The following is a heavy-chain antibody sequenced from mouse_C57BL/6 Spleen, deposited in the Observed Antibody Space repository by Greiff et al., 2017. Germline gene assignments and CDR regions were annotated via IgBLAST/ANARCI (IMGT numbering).Heavy chain of an antibody. CDR2: IWSDGST. J-gene: IGHJ3*01. Sequence: VQLQESGPGLVAPSQSLSITCTVSGFSLTSYGVHWVRQPPGKGLEWLVVIWSDGSTTYNSALKSRLSISKDNSKSQVFLKMNSLQTDDTAMYYCARHGYDYDGAWFAYWGQGTLVTVSA. D-gene: IGHD2-4*01. CDR1: GFSLTSYG. V-gene: IGHV2-6-1*01. CDR3: ARHGYDYDGAWFAY.